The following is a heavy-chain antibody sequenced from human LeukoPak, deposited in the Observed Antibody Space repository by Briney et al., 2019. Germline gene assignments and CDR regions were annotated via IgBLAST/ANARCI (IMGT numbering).Heavy chain of an antibody. J-gene: IGHJ4*02. CDR2: ISGSGGST. CDR1: GFIVSSTY. Sequence: GGSLRLSCAASGFIVSSTYMNWVRQAPGKGLEWVSAISGSGGSTYYADSVRGRFTISRDNSKNTLYLQMNSLRAEDTAVYYCANSPREGWGQGTLVTVSS. CDR3: ANSPREG. V-gene: IGHV3-23*01.